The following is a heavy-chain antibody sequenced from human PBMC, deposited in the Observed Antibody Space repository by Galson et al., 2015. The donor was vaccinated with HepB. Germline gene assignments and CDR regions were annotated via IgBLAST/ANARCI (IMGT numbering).Heavy chain of an antibody. V-gene: IGHV3-74*01. Sequence: SLRLSCAVSGFTFSSYAMSWVRQAPGKGLEWVSRINSDGSSTSYADSVKGRFTISRDNAKNTLYLQMNSLRAEDTAVYYCASWGIEDYWGQGTLVTVSS. J-gene: IGHJ4*02. CDR2: INSDGSST. D-gene: IGHD7-27*01. CDR3: ASWGIEDY. CDR1: GFTFSSYA.